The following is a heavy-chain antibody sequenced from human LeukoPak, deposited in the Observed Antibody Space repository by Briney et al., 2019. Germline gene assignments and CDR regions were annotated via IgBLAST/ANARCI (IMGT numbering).Heavy chain of an antibody. J-gene: IGHJ4*02. CDR2: ISESGGST. CDR3: AKGGVRPVTTGDY. D-gene: IGHD4-17*01. V-gene: IGHV3-23*01. Sequence: QPGGFLRLSCAASGFTFTSYAMSSVRQAPGKGPEWASGISESGGSTYYVDSVKGRFTISRDNSKNTVYLQMNSLRAEDTAIYYCAKGGVRPVTTGDYWGQGTLVTVSS. CDR1: GFTFTSYA.